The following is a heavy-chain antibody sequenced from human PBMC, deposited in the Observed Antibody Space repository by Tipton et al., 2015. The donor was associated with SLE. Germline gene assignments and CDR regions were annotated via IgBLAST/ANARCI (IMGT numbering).Heavy chain of an antibody. CDR3: APWGSSWGFDN. Sequence: SLRLSCAASGFTFNSYSMHWVRQAPGKGLEWVAHIKQDESEKYYVDSVKGRFTISRDNAKNSLYLQMNTLRVEDTAVYYCAPWGSSWGFDNWGQGTLVTVSS. CDR1: GFTFNSYS. CDR2: IKQDESEK. J-gene: IGHJ4*02. V-gene: IGHV3-7*01. D-gene: IGHD6-13*01.